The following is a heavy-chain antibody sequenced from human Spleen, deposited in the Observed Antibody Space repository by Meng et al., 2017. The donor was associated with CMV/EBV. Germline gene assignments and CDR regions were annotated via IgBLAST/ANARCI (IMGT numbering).Heavy chain of an antibody. CDR3: ARDGGGIIVPAADDY. CDR1: GFTFSTYA. J-gene: IGHJ4*02. V-gene: IGHV3-21*01. D-gene: IGHD2-2*01. CDR2: ISSSSTYI. Sequence: GESLKISCAASGFTFSTYAMYWVRLAPGKGLEWVSSISSSSTYIYYADSVKGRFTISRDNAKNSLYLQMNSLRAEDTAVYYCARDGGGIIVPAADDYWGQGTLVTVSS.